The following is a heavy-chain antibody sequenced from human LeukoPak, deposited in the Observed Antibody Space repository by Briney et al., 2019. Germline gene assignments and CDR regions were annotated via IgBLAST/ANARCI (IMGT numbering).Heavy chain of an antibody. D-gene: IGHD3-10*01. J-gene: IGHJ3*02. CDR1: GFTFSSYD. Sequence: GGSLRLSCAASGFTFSSYDMHWVRQATGKGLEWVSAIGTAGDTYYPGSVKGRFTISRENAKNSLYLQMNSLRAGDTAVYYCAREAIYGSGSYGAFDIWGQGTMVTVSS. V-gene: IGHV3-13*01. CDR3: AREAIYGSGSYGAFDI. CDR2: IGTAGDT.